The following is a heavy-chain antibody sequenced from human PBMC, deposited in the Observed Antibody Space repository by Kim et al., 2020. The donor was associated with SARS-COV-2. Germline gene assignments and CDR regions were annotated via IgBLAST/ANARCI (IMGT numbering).Heavy chain of an antibody. CDR1: GGSFSGYY. Sequence: SETLSLTCAVYGGSFSGYYWSWIRQPPGKGLEWIGEINHSGSTNYNPSLKSRVTISVDTSKNQFSLKLSSVTAADTAVYYCARDDILTGYLAFYIWGQG. V-gene: IGHV4-34*01. J-gene: IGHJ3*02. CDR3: ARDDILTGYLAFYI. D-gene: IGHD3-9*01. CDR2: INHSGST.